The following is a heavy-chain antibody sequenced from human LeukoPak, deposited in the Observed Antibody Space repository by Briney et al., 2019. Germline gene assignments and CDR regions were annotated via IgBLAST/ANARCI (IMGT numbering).Heavy chain of an antibody. D-gene: IGHD5-12*01. CDR2: ISYDGSNK. CDR1: GFTFSSYA. CDR3: AKDRPTWPIDY. Sequence: GGSLRLSCAASGFTFSSYAMHWVRQATGKGLEWVAVISYDGSNKYYADSVKGRFTISRDNSKNTLYLQMNSLSAEDTAVYYCAKDRPTWPIDYWGQGTLVTVSS. J-gene: IGHJ4*02. V-gene: IGHV3-30-3*01.